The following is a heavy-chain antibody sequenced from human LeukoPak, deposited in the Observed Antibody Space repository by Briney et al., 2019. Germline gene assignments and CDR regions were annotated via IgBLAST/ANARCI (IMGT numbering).Heavy chain of an antibody. V-gene: IGHV3-7*01. Sequence: GGSLRLSCAASGFTFSTYWMAWVRQAPGKGLEWVANIKGDESARHQADSVKGRFTISRDNTQNSVYLQMTSLRGEDAAVYYCARDVVGSLDYWGRGTLVTVSS. CDR2: IKGDESAR. CDR1: GFTFSTYW. D-gene: IGHD1-26*01. CDR3: ARDVVGSLDY. J-gene: IGHJ4*02.